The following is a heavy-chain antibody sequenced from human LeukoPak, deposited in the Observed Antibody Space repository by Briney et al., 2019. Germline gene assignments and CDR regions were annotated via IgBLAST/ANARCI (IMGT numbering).Heavy chain of an antibody. CDR2: IGSSDNRI. D-gene: IGHD1-7*01. CDR1: GFSVNDYY. Sequence: GGSLRLSCAASGFSVNDYYMSWIRQAPGKGLEWVSDIGSSDNRIAYGDSVRGRFTISRDIAKNSLYLQVNMLRVEDTAVYYCARELVAGTFDYWGRGTLVTVSS. V-gene: IGHV3-11*01. J-gene: IGHJ4*02. CDR3: ARELVAGTFDY.